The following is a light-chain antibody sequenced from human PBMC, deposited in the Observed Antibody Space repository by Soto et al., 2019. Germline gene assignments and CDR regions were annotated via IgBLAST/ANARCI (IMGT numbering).Light chain of an antibody. CDR1: TSVVGRYNY. CDR2: DVS. J-gene: IGLJ1*01. Sequence: QSLLTQPASVSGSPGQSITISCTGTTSVVGRYNYVSWYQQHPGKAPKLIIYDVSNRPSGVSNRFSGSKSGNTASLTISGLQAEDEADYYCNSYTSSSTYVFGTGTKVTVL. V-gene: IGLV2-14*01. CDR3: NSYTSSSTYV.